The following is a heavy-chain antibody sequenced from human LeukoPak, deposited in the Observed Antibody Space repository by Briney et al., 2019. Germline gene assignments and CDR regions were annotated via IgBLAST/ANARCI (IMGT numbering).Heavy chain of an antibody. V-gene: IGHV1-8*01. D-gene: IGHD3-10*01. Sequence: ASVKVSCKASGYTFNTYDINWVRQAAGQGLEWMGWMNPNSANTGYAQKFQGRVTMTRNTSISTAYMELSSLRSEDTAVYYCARDMVRGVKNFRFDPWGQGTLVTVSP. CDR3: ARDMVRGVKNFRFDP. CDR1: GYTFNTYD. CDR2: MNPNSANT. J-gene: IGHJ5*02.